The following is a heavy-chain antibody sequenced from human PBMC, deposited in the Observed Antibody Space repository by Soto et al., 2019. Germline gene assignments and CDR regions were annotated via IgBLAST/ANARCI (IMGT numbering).Heavy chain of an antibody. CDR2: IYWDDDK. J-gene: IGHJ6*02. V-gene: IGHV2-5*02. D-gene: IGHD6-6*01. CDR3: AHGLGSSSGTNYYYAMDV. CDR1: GFSLSTGGVG. Sequence: QITLKESGPTLVKPRQTLTLTCTFSGFSLSTGGVGVGWIRQPPGEALEWLALIYWDDDKRYRPSLKSRLTITKDTSKNQVVLTMTNMDPVDTATYYCAHGLGSSSGTNYYYAMDVWGQGTTVTVSS.